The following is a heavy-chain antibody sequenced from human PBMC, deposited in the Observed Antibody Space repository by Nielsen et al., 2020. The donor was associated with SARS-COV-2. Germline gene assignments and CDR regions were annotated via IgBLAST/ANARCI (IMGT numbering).Heavy chain of an antibody. CDR2: ISGYNGNT. V-gene: IGHV1-18*04. Sequence: ASVKVSCKASGYTFTNYGISWVRQAPGQGLEWMGWISGYNGNTNYAQNLQGRVTMTTDTSTTTAYMELRSLRSDDTATDFCVRDVRYCSGCTCYHLFDYWGQGTLVTGSS. J-gene: IGHJ4*02. CDR1: GYTFTNYG. CDR3: VRDVRYCSGCTCYHLFDY. D-gene: IGHD2-15*01.